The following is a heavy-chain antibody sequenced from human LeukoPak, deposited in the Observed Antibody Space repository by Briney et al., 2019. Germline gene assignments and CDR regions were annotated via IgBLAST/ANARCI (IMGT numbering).Heavy chain of an antibody. D-gene: IGHD3-10*01. J-gene: IGHJ4*02. CDR1: GFTFSNYG. CDR2: IRYDGSNK. V-gene: IGHV3-30*02. CDR3: AKVNSLLYYYGSGSYSFDY. Sequence: AGGSLRLSCAASGFTFSNYGIHWVRQAPGRGLEWVAFIRYDGSNKYYADSVKGRFTISRDNSKNTLYLQMNSLRAEDTAVYYCAKVNSLLYYYGSGSYSFDYWGQGTLVTVSS.